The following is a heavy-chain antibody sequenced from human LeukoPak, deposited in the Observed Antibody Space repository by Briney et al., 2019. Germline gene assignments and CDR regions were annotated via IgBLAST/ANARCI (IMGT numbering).Heavy chain of an antibody. CDR2: INSDGSST. D-gene: IGHD3-22*01. V-gene: IGHV3-74*01. J-gene: IGHJ6*02. CDR3: AKDLSSAITSALVLDV. Sequence: GGSLRLSCAASGFTFSSYWMHWVRQAPGKGLVWVSRINSDGSSTSYADSVKGRFTISRDNAKNTLYLQMNSLRAEDTALYYCAKDLSSAITSALVLDVWGQGTTVIVS. CDR1: GFTFSSYW.